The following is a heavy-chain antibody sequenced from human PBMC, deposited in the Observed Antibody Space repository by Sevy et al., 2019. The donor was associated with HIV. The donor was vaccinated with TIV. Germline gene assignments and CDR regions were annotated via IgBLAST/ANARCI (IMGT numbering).Heavy chain of an antibody. V-gene: IGHV3-74*01. J-gene: IGHJ5*02. CDR1: GFTFSSHW. D-gene: IGHD2-15*01. CDR3: ARDVGYCSGGYCYESGWFDP. CDR2: INTDGSST. Sequence: GGSLRLSCTASGFTFSSHWMHWVRQAPGKGLVWVSRINTDGSSTDYADSVKARFTISRDNAKNTLYLQMNSLTVEDTALYYCARDVGYCSGGYCYESGWFDPWGQGTLVTVSS.